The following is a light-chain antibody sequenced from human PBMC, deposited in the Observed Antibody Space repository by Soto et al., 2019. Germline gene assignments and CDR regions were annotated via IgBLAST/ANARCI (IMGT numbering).Light chain of an antibody. Sequence: DIQMTQSPSTLSTSVGDRVTITCRASQNINNWLAWYQQKPGKAPRLLIYDAFSLESGVPSMFSGTGSGTEFTLTISSLQPDDLATYFCQQYHTVPYTVGQGTKVDIK. CDR2: DAF. CDR1: QNINNW. J-gene: IGKJ2*01. V-gene: IGKV1-5*01. CDR3: QQYHTVPYT.